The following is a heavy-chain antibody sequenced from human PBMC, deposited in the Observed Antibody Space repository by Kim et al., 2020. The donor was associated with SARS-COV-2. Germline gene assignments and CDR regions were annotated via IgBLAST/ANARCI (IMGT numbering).Heavy chain of an antibody. D-gene: IGHD2-15*01. CDR2: IYPGDSDT. CDR1: GYIFISYW. CDR3: ARRERGGPSKNGMDV. V-gene: IGHV5-51*01. Sequence: GESLKISCKASGYIFISYWIAWVRQMPGKGLEWMGIIYPGDSDTRYSPSFQGQVTISADKSTSMAYLQWSGLKASDSAMYYCARRERGGPSKNGMDVWGQGTTVIVSS. J-gene: IGHJ6*02.